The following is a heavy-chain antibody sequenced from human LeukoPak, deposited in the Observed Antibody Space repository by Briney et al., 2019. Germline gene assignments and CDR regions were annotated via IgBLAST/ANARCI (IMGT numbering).Heavy chain of an antibody. D-gene: IGHD2-2*01. CDR3: ARDRRYCSSTSCSMNWFDP. CDR1: GGTFSSYA. Sequence: GASVKVSCKASGGTFSSYAISWVRQAPGQGLEWMGGIIPIFGTANYAQKFQGRVTITADESTSTAYMELSSLRSEDTAVYYCARDRRYCSSTSCSMNWFDPWGQGTLVTVSS. V-gene: IGHV1-69*13. CDR2: IIPIFGTA. J-gene: IGHJ5*02.